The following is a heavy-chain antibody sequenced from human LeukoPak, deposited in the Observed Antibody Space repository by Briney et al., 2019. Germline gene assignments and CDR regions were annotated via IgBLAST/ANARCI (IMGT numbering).Heavy chain of an antibody. D-gene: IGHD6-19*01. Sequence: PSETLSLICTVSGGSISSYYWSWIRQPAGKGLEWIGRIFMNGRTNYNPSLESRVTMSVDTSKNQFSLKLSSVTAADTAVHYCARKNNMAVAGTVSWYFDRWGQGILVTVSS. CDR1: GGSISSYY. CDR3: ARKNNMAVAGTVSWYFDR. J-gene: IGHJ4*02. CDR2: IFMNGRT. V-gene: IGHV4-4*07.